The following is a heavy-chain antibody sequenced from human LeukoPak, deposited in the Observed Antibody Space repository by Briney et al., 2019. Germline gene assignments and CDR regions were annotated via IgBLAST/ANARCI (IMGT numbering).Heavy chain of an antibody. D-gene: IGHD4-17*01. CDR3: ATDIRVDYGHYCYGMDV. CDR2: IIPMVGVA. V-gene: IGHV1-69*04. J-gene: IGHJ6*02. Sequence: SVKVSCKASGGTFSSYTISWVRQARGQGLEWMGRIIPMVGVANYAQKFQGRVTIIADKSTSTAYMELSSLRSEDTAVYYCATDIRVDYGHYCYGMDVWGQGTTVTVSS. CDR1: GGTFSSYT.